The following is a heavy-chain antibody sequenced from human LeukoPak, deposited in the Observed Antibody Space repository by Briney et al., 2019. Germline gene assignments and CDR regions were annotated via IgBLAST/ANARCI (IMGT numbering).Heavy chain of an antibody. J-gene: IGHJ6*03. V-gene: IGHV4-4*07. Sequence: SETLSLTCTVSGGSISSYYWSWIRQPAGKGLEWIGRIYTSGSTNYNPSLKSRVTMSVDTSKNQFSLKLSSVTAADTAVYYCARELEGEVQLVRSNYYYYYMDVWGKGTTVTVSS. D-gene: IGHD6-6*01. CDR3: ARELEGEVQLVRSNYYYYYMDV. CDR2: IYTSGST. CDR1: GGSISSYY.